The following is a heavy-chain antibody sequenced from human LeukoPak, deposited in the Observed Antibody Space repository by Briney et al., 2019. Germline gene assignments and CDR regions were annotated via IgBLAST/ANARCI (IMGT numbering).Heavy chain of an antibody. J-gene: IGHJ5*02. V-gene: IGHV4-4*07. CDR3: ARRHYYGSGRALGNWFDP. CDR2: IYTSGST. Sequence: SETLSLTCTVSGGSISSYYWSWIRQPAGKGLEWIGRIYTSGSTNYNPSLKSRVTMSVDTSKNQFSLKLSSVTAADTAVYYCARRHYYGSGRALGNWFDPWGQGTLVTVSS. CDR1: GGSISSYY. D-gene: IGHD3-10*01.